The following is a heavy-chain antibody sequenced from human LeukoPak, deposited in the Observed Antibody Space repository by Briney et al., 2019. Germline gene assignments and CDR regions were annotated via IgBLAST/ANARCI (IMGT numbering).Heavy chain of an antibody. CDR2: IYSGGST. CDR3: AREGYYDSRGYYYVVPDY. D-gene: IGHD3-22*01. V-gene: IGHV3-53*01. Sequence: GGSLRLSCAASGFTVSSNYMSWVRQAPGKGLEWVSVIYSGGSTYYADSVKGRFTISRDNSKNTLYLQMNSLRAEDTAVYYCAREGYYDSRGYYYVVPDYWGQGTLVTVSS. J-gene: IGHJ4*02. CDR1: GFTVSSNY.